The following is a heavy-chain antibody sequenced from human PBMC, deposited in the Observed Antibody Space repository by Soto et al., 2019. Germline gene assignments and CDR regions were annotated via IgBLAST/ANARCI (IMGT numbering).Heavy chain of an antibody. J-gene: IGHJ4*02. D-gene: IGHD3-22*01. V-gene: IGHV4-34*01. CDR1: GGSFSGYY. CDR3: ARGRGNSSGQFDY. Sequence: PSETLSLTCAVYGGSFSGYYWSWIRQPPGKGLEWIGEINHSGSTNYNPSLKSRVTISVDTSKNQFSLKLSSVTAADTAVYYCARGRGNSSGQFDYWGQGTLVTVSS. CDR2: INHSGST.